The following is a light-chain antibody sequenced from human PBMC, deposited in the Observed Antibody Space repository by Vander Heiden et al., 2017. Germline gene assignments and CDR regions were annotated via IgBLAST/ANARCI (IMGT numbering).Light chain of an antibody. CDR3: QQCDSTAWT. CDR2: AAS. V-gene: IGKV1-39*01. J-gene: IGKJ1*01. CDR1: QSISSY. Sequence: IQMTQSPSSLSASVGDRVTITCRTSQSISSYLNWYQQKPGKAPKLLIYAASSLQSGVPSRFSGSGSGTDFTLTISRLQPEDFATYYCQQCDSTAWTFGQGTKVEIK.